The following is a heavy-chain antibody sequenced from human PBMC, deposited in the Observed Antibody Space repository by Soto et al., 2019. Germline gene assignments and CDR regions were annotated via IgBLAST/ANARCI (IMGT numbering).Heavy chain of an antibody. CDR2: IIPIFGTA. J-gene: IGHJ6*02. V-gene: IGHV1-69*13. CDR1: GGTFSSYA. CDR3: ARDRQLTNRSGYYYYYGMDV. D-gene: IGHD6-13*01. Sequence: SVKVSCKASGGTFSSYAISWVRQAPGQGLEWMGGIIPIFGTANYAQKFQGRFTITADESTSTAYMELSSLRSEDTAFYYCARDRQLTNRSGYYYYYGMDVCGQGTTVTVSS.